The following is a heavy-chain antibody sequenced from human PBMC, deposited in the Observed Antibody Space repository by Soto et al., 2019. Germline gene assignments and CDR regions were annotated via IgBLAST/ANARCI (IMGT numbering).Heavy chain of an antibody. V-gene: IGHV4-39*01. D-gene: IGHD6-13*01. J-gene: IGHJ5*02. CDR2: IYYSENT. CDR3: ARAVVVSGSWYGGDWFDP. Sequence: QLQLQESGPGLVKPSETLSLTCTVSDGSVSSSDYYWGWIRQPPGKGLEWIGNIYYSENTYYSPSLKSRVTISVDMSKNQFSLKLTSVTAADTAVYYCARAVVVSGSWYGGDWFDPWGQGTLVTVSS. CDR1: DGSVSSSDYY.